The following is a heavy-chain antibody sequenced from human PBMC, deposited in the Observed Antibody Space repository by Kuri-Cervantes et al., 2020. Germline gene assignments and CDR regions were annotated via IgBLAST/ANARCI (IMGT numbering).Heavy chain of an antibody. CDR2: IYHSGRT. CDR3: ARDVLGYCSGGSCYGTEYFQH. D-gene: IGHD2-15*01. Sequence: TLSLTCAVSGGSISRGGYSWSWIRQPPGKGLEWIGYIYHSGRTYYNPSLKSRVTISVDRSKNQFSLKLSSVTAADTAVYYCARDVLGYCSGGSCYGTEYFQHWGQGTLVTVSS. J-gene: IGHJ1*01. CDR1: GGSISRGGYS. V-gene: IGHV4-30-2*01.